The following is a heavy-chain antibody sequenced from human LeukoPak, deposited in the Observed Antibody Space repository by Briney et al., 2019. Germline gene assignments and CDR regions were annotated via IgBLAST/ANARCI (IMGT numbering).Heavy chain of an antibody. CDR3: ARDIVGASMLTG. J-gene: IGHJ4*02. CDR1: GYTFTSYD. V-gene: IGHV1-8*01. D-gene: IGHD1-26*01. Sequence: ASVKISCKTSGYTFTSYDINRVRQATGQGVEWMGWLNPNSGNTGYSQKFRGRVTMTRNTSISTAYMELSSLRSEDTAVYYCARDIVGASMLTGWGQGTLVTVSS. CDR2: LNPNSGNT.